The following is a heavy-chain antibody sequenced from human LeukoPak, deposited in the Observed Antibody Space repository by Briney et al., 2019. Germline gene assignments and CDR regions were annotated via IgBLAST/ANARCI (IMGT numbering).Heavy chain of an antibody. Sequence: SETLSLTCTVSGGSISSYYWSWIRQPPGKGLEWIGYIYHSGITSYNPSLKSRVTFSVDTSKNECSLKLRSVTAADTAVYYCALVAAALPIRNYYYMDVWGKGTTVTVSS. CDR2: IYHSGIT. V-gene: IGHV4-59*08. CDR1: GGSISSYY. D-gene: IGHD2-2*01. J-gene: IGHJ6*03. CDR3: ALVAAALPIRNYYYMDV.